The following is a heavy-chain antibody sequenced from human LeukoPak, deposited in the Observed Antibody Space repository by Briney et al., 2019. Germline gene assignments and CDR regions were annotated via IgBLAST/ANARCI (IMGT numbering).Heavy chain of an antibody. Sequence: GASVKVSCKVSGYTLTELSMHWVRQAPGKGLEWMGGFDPEDGETIYAQKFQGRVTITADKSTTTVYMELNSLRSEDTAIYYCARRGGSWYGPLDYWGQGTQVTVSS. V-gene: IGHV1-24*01. CDR2: FDPEDGET. D-gene: IGHD6-13*01. CDR1: GYTLTELS. CDR3: ARRGGSWYGPLDY. J-gene: IGHJ4*02.